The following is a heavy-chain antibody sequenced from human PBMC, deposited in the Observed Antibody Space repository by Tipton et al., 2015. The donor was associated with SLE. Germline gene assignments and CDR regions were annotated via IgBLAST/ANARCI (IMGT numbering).Heavy chain of an antibody. D-gene: IGHD3-22*01. V-gene: IGHV4-34*01. CDR3: ARGLNFFDSSALDAFDI. CDR1: GGSFRGYY. CDR2: INHSAST. J-gene: IGHJ3*02. Sequence: TLSLTCVVYGGSFRGYYWSWIRQTPGKGLEWIGEINHSASTNYNSSLKSRVTLSVDTSKSQFSLKLSSVTAADTAVYYCARGLNFFDSSALDAFDIWGQGTEVTVSS.